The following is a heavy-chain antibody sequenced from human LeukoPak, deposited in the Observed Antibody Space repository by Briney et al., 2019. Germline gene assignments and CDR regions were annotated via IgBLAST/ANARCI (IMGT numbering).Heavy chain of an antibody. CDR2: ISSSSSYI. D-gene: IGHD3-10*01. Sequence: GGSLRLSCAASGFTFSSYSMNWVRRAPGKGLEWVSSISSSSSYIYYADSVKGRFTISRDNAKNSLYLQMNSLRAEDTAVYYCAKDLRVEGPTFGFYWGQGTLVTVSS. J-gene: IGHJ4*02. CDR3: AKDLRVEGPTFGFY. CDR1: GFTFSSYS. V-gene: IGHV3-21*04.